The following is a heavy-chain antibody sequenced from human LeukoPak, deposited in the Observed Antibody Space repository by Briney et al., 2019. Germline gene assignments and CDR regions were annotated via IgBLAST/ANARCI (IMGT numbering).Heavy chain of an antibody. CDR2: TYYRSKWYN. J-gene: IGHJ4*02. Sequence: SQTLSLTCAISGDSVSSNSAAWNWIRQSPSRGLEWLGRTYYRSKWYNDYAVPVKSRISINPDTPKNQFSLQLDSVTPEDTAVYFCAREEYDSGWFAIDYWGQGILVTVSS. CDR1: GDSVSSNSAA. D-gene: IGHD6-19*01. CDR3: AREEYDSGWFAIDY. V-gene: IGHV6-1*01.